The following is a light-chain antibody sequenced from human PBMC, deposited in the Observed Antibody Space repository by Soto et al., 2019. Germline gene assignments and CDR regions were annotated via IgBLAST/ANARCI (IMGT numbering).Light chain of an antibody. CDR2: SNN. V-gene: IGLV1-44*01. CDR1: SPNIGSNT. CDR3: AAWDDSLNGVV. J-gene: IGLJ2*01. Sequence: QSVLTQPPSASGAPGQRITISCSGSSPNIGSNTVDWYQQLPGTAPKLLIYSNNQRPSGVPDRFSGSKSGTSASLAISGLLSEDEAEYHCAAWDDSLNGVVFGGGTKLTVL.